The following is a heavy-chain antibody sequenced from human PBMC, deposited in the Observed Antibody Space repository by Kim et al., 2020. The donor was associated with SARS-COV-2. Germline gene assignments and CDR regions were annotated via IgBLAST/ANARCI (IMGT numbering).Heavy chain of an antibody. D-gene: IGHD5-18*01. CDR3: ARDSDVDTDMVSIFDH. V-gene: IGHV3-21*01. J-gene: IGHJ4*02. CDR2: ISSSSSYI. Sequence: GGSLRLSCAASGFTFSSYSMNWVRQAPGKGLEWVSFISSSSSYIYYADSVKGRSTISRDNAKNSLYLQMNSLRAEDTAVYYCARDSDVDTDMVSIFDHGGQGTVVTVSS. CDR1: GFTFSSYS.